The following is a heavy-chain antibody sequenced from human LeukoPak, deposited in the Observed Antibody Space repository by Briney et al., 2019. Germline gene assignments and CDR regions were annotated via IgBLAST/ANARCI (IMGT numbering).Heavy chain of an antibody. Sequence: PGRSLRLSCAASGITFSGSAMGWVRQAPGKGLEWLSTISGSGDNTYYADSVKGRFTISRDNSRNTLYLQMNSLRAEDTAVYYCAARPPIVVGGPFDYWGQGTLVTVSS. J-gene: IGHJ4*02. V-gene: IGHV3-23*01. CDR2: ISGSGDNT. CDR3: AARPPIVVGGPFDY. CDR1: GITFSGSA. D-gene: IGHD3-22*01.